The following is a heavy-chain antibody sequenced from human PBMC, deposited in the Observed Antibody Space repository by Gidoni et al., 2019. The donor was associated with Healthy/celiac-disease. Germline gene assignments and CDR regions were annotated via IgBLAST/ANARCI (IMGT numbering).Heavy chain of an antibody. CDR3: AKDMGWGSPRPYGMDV. CDR2: ISWNSGSI. D-gene: IGHD3-16*01. J-gene: IGHJ6*02. Sequence: EVQLVESGGGLVQPGRSLRLSCAASGFTFDDYAIHWVRQAPGKGLEWVSGISWNSGSIGYADSVKGRFTISRDNAKNSLYLQMNSLRAEDTALYYCAKDMGWGSPRPYGMDVWGQGTTVTVSS. CDR1: GFTFDDYA. V-gene: IGHV3-9*01.